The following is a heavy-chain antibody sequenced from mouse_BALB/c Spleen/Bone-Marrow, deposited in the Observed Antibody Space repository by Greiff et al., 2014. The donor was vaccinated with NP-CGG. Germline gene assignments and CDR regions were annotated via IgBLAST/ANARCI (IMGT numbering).Heavy chain of an antibody. J-gene: IGHJ4*01. CDR3: ARKALYYAMDY. CDR2: ISYSGST. Sequence: EVHLVESGPGLVKPSQSLSLTRTVTGYSITSDYAWNWIRQFPGNKLEWMGYISYSGSTSYNPSLKSRISITRDTSKNQFFLQLNSVTTEDTATYYCARKALYYAMDYWGQGTSVTVSS. CDR1: GYSITSDYA. V-gene: IGHV3-2*02.